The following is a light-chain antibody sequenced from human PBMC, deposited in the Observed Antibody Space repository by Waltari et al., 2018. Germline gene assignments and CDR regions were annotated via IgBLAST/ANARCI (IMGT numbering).Light chain of an antibody. CDR3: CSYAGSSTWV. V-gene: IGLV2-23*02. J-gene: IGLJ3*02. Sequence: QSALTQPASVSGSPGQSITISCTGTSSDVGSYNLVSWYPQQPGKAPKLMMYEVSKRPSGLSNRFSGSKSGNTASLTISGLQAEDEADYYGCSYAGSSTWVFGGGTKLTVL. CDR2: EVS. CDR1: SSDVGSYNL.